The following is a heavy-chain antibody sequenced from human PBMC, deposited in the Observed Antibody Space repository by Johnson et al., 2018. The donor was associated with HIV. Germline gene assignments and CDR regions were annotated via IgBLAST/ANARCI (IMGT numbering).Heavy chain of an antibody. CDR1: GFTFSSYW. D-gene: IGHD6-19*01. J-gene: IGHJ3*02. Sequence: VQLVESGGGLVQPGGSLRLSCAASGFTFSSYWMSWVRQAPGKGLEWVANIKQDGSEKYYADSVKGRFTISRDNYKNTLYLQMNSLRAEDTAVYYCAKGIAVATRHAFDIWGQGTMVTVSS. CDR3: AKGIAVATRHAFDI. CDR2: IKQDGSEK. V-gene: IGHV3-7*01.